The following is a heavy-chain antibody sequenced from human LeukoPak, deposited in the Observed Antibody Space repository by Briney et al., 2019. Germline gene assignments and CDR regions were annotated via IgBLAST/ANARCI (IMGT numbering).Heavy chain of an antibody. D-gene: IGHD1-26*01. CDR3: ARQEWDLPETNFDY. CDR2: IYYSGST. Sequence: SETLSLTCTVSGGSISSSSYYWGWIRQPPGKGLEWIGSIYYSGSTYYNPSLKSRVTISVDTSKNQFSLKLSSVTAADTAVYYCARQEWDLPETNFDYWGQGTLVTVSS. V-gene: IGHV4-39*01. J-gene: IGHJ4*02. CDR1: GGSISSSSYY.